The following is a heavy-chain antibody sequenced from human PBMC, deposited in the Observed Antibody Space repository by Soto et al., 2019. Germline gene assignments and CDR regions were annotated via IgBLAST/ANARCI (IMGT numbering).Heavy chain of an antibody. CDR2: IYYSGST. D-gene: IGHD3-10*01. J-gene: IGHJ6*02. CDR1: GGSISSGGYY. Sequence: SETLSLTCTVSGGSISSGGYYWSWIRQHPGKGLEWIGYIYYSGSTYYNPSLKSRVTISVDTSKNQFSLKLSSVTAADTAVYYCARDRSTMVRGAPGDSVDYYGMDVWGQGTTVTVPS. V-gene: IGHV4-31*03. CDR3: ARDRSTMVRGAPGDSVDYYGMDV.